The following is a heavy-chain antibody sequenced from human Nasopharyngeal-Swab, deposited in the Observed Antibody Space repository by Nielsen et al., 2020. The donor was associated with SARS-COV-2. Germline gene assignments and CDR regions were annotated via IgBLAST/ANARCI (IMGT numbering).Heavy chain of an antibody. J-gene: IGHJ4*02. V-gene: IGHV3-48*03. D-gene: IGHD6-13*01. CDR1: GFTFSSYE. CDR2: ISSSGSTI. Sequence: GESLKISCAASGFTFSSYEMNWVRQPPGKGQEWVSYISSSGSTIYYADSVKGRFTISRDNAKNSLYLQMNSLRAEDTAVYYCARSSPRLIAAAGPFDYWGQGTLVTVSS. CDR3: ARSSPRLIAAAGPFDY.